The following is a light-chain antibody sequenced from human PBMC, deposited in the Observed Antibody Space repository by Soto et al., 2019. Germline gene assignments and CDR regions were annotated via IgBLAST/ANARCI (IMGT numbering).Light chain of an antibody. Sequence: EIVLTQSPATLSLSPGEIATLSCRASQSVSSYLARYQQKPGQATRLLISDASNRATGIPSRFSGSGSGTDFTLTISRLEPEDCAVYYCQQRSDWPLTFGGGTKVEIK. V-gene: IGKV3-11*01. CDR1: QSVSSY. CDR2: DAS. CDR3: QQRSDWPLT. J-gene: IGKJ4*01.